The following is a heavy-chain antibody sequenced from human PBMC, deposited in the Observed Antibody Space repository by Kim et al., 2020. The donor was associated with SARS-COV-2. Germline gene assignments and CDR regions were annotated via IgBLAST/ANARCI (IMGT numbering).Heavy chain of an antibody. Sequence: SVKVSCKASGGTFSSYAISWVRQAPGQGLEWMGGIIPIFGTANYAQKFQGRVTITADESTSTAYMELSSLRSEDTAVYYCARDGGSGSYYSGGPPTGWGQGTLVTVSS. CDR3: ARDGGSGSYYSGGPPTG. J-gene: IGHJ4*02. V-gene: IGHV1-69*13. D-gene: IGHD1-26*01. CDR1: GGTFSSYA. CDR2: IIPIFGTA.